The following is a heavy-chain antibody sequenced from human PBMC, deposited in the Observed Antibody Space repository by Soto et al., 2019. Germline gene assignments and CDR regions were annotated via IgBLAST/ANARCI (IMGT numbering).Heavy chain of an antibody. CDR2: ISYDGSNK. CDR1: GFTFSSYG. CDR3: AKDRGRNWNSYDY. D-gene: IGHD1-7*01. V-gene: IGHV3-30*18. Sequence: GGSLRLSCAASGFTFSSYGMHWVRQAPGKGLEWVAVISYDGSNKYYADSVKGRFTISRDNSKNTLYLQMNSLRAEDTAVYYCAKDRGRNWNSYDYWGQGTLVTVSS. J-gene: IGHJ4*02.